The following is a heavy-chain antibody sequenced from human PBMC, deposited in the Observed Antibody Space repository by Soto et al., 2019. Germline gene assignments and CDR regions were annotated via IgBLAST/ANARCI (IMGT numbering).Heavy chain of an antibody. Sequence: QVQLVESGGGVVQPGRSLRLSCAASGFTFSSYGMHRVRQAPGKGLEWVAVISYDGSNKYYADSVKGRFTISRDNSKNTLYLQMNSLRAEDTAVYYYAKDSTVVVTAIGSWYFDLWGRGTLVTVSS. V-gene: IGHV3-30*18. D-gene: IGHD2-21*02. J-gene: IGHJ2*01. CDR2: ISYDGSNK. CDR1: GFTFSSYG. CDR3: AKDSTVVVTAIGSWYFDL.